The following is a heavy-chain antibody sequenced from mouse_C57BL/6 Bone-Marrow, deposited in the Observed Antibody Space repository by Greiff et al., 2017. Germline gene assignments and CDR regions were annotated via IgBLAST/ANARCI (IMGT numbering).Heavy chain of an antibody. CDR3: ARCYSNYGYYFAY. CDR1: GYTFTSYW. J-gene: IGHJ2*01. CDR2: LDPSDSYP. V-gene: IGHV1-69*01. D-gene: IGHD2-5*01. Sequence: VQLQQPGAELVMPGASVKLSCKASGYTFTSYWMHWVKQRPGQGLEWIGELDPSDSYPNYNQKLKGKSTLTVDNSSSTAYMQLRSLTSEDSAVYYCARCYSNYGYYFAYRGQGTTLPVSS.